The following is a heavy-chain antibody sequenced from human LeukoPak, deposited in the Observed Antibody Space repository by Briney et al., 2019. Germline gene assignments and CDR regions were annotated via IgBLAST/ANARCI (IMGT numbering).Heavy chain of an antibody. CDR3: AKYHGGTYSSGPVYFDY. V-gene: IGHV3-23*01. CDR1: GFTFSNYA. Sequence: PGGSLRLSCAASGFTFSNYAMSWVRQAPGKGLEWVSSISNSGGSIYNADSVKGRFTIPRDNSKNTLYLQMNSLRAEDTAIYYCAKYHGGTYSSGPVYFDYWGQGTLVTVSS. CDR2: ISNSGGSI. D-gene: IGHD3-22*01. J-gene: IGHJ4*02.